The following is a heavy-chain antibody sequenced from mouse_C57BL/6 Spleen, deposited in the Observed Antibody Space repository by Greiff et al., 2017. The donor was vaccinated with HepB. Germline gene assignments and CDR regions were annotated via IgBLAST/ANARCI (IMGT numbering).Heavy chain of an antibody. CDR3: ARSRYYYGSSYWYFDG. J-gene: IGHJ1*03. Sequence: QVQLQQSGAELMKPGASVKLSCKATGYTFTGYWIEWVKQRPGHGLEWIGEILPGSGSTNYNEKFKGKATFTADTSSNTAYMQLSSLTTEDSAIYYCARSRYYYGSSYWYFDGWGTGTTVTVSS. CDR2: ILPGSGST. D-gene: IGHD1-1*01. V-gene: IGHV1-9*01. CDR1: GYTFTGYW.